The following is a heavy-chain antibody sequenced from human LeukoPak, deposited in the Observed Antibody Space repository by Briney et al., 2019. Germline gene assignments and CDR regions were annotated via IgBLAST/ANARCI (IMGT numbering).Heavy chain of an antibody. Sequence: GRTLRLSCAAAALTFDDYAMPWVRQAPRKDQNWVSLMSGDGGSTDYADSVKGRFTISRDNSKNSLYLQMNSLRTEDTALYYCAKELTYYYDSSGYYNYFDYWGQGTLVTVSS. CDR1: ALTFDDYA. CDR3: AKELTYYYDSSGYYNYFDY. D-gene: IGHD3-22*01. J-gene: IGHJ4*02. V-gene: IGHV3-43*02. CDR2: MSGDGGST.